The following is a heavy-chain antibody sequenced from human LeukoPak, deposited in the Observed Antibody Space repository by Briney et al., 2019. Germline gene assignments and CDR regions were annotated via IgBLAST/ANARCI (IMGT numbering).Heavy chain of an antibody. Sequence: GGSLRLSCAASGFTFSSYWMSWVRQAPGKGLEWVANIKQDRSEKYYVDSVKGRFTISRDNAKNSPYLQMNSLRAEDTAVYFCARDRGYYDFWSGPVDYMDVWGKGTTVTVSS. CDR3: ARDRGYYDFWSGPVDYMDV. CDR1: GFTFSSYW. J-gene: IGHJ6*03. CDR2: IKQDRSEK. V-gene: IGHV3-7*01. D-gene: IGHD3-3*01.